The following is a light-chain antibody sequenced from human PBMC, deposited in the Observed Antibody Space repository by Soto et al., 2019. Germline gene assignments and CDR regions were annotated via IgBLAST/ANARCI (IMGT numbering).Light chain of an antibody. V-gene: IGLV1-44*01. Sequence: QSVLTQPPSASGTPGQRVTISCSGSISNIGSNPVYWHQQLPGTAPKLLIFRNNQRPSGVPDRFSGSKSGNTASLTVSGLQAEDEADYFCSSYAGGNNLVVFGGGTKLTVL. J-gene: IGLJ2*01. CDR2: RNN. CDR3: SSYAGGNNLVV. CDR1: ISNIGSNP.